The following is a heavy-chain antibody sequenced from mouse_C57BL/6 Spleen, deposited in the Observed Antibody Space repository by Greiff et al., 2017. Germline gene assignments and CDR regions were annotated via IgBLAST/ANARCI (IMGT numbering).Heavy chain of an antibody. D-gene: IGHD1-1*01. CDR2: IYPRDGST. V-gene: IGHV1-85*01. Sequence: VNLVESGPELVKPGASVKLSCKASGYTFTSYDINWVKQRPGQGLEWIGWIYPRDGSTKYNEKFKGKATLTVDTSSSTAYMELHSLTSEDSAVYFCARSQITTVVDYAMDYWGQGTSVTVSS. CDR1: GYTFTSYD. CDR3: ARSQITTVVDYAMDY. J-gene: IGHJ4*01.